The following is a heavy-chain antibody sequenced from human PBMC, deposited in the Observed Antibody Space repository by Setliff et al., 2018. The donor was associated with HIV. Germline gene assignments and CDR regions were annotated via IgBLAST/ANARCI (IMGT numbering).Heavy chain of an antibody. CDR2: VLSSGSA. Sequence: SETLSLTCTVSGGSISNYYWNWIRQPPGKGLEWIGYVLSSGSATYNPSLKSRVAMSVDTSKNQFSLSLASPTAADTAVYYCARGILFFYYMDIWGRGTTVTVSS. D-gene: IGHD2-21*01. J-gene: IGHJ6*03. CDR3: ARGILFFYYMDI. CDR1: GGSISNYY. V-gene: IGHV4-59*08.